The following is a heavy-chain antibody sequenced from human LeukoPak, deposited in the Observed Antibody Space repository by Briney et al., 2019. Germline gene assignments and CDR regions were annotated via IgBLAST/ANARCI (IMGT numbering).Heavy chain of an antibody. J-gene: IGHJ5*02. V-gene: IGHV1-2*02. CDR3: ARNYYDILTGYYRGDWFDP. D-gene: IGHD3-9*01. CDR1: GYTFTGYY. CDR2: INPNSGGT. Sequence: ASVKVSCKASGYTFTGYYMHWLRQAPGQGLEWMGWINPNSGGTNYAQKFQGRVTMTRDTSISTAYMELSRLRSDDTAVYYCARNYYDILTGYYRGDWFDPWGQGTLVTVSS.